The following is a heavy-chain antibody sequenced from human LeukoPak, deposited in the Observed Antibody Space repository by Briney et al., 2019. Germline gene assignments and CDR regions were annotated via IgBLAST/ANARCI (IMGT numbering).Heavy chain of an antibody. V-gene: IGHV3-33*03. J-gene: IGHJ4*02. CDR3: AKDLNYFDTSGYYPYYFDY. CDR2: IWYDGSNE. CDR1: GFTFSHYG. D-gene: IGHD3-22*01. Sequence: GESLRLSCAASGFTFSHYGMHWVRQAPGKGLEWVAVIWYDGSNEYYADSVKGQFTISRDNSKNTLYLQMNSLRAEDTAVYYCAKDLNYFDTSGYYPYYFDYWGQGTLVSVSS.